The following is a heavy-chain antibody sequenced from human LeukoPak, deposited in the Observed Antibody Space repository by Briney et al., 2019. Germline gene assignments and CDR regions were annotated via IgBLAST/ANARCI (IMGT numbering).Heavy chain of an antibody. J-gene: IGHJ4*02. Sequence: PSETLSLTCTVSGGSISSYYWSWIRQPPGKGLEWIGYIYYSGSTSYNPSLKSRVTISVDTSKNQFSLKLSSVTAADTAVYYSARGYSGCYGRFDYWGQGTLVTVSS. D-gene: IGHD1-26*01. CDR3: ARGYSGCYGRFDY. V-gene: IGHV4-59*01. CDR1: GGSISSYY. CDR2: IYYSGST.